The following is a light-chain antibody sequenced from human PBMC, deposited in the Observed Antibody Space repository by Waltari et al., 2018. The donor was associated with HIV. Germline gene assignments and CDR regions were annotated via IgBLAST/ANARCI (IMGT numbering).Light chain of an antibody. V-gene: IGLV2-8*01. Sequence: QSALTQPPSASGSPGQSVAIPCTGTSSNAGGYNYVSWYQHHPGKAPKPMIYEVSKRPSGVPDRFSGSKSGITASLTVSGLQAEDEADYYCSSYAGSNNLVFGGGTKLTVL. CDR1: SSNAGGYNY. CDR3: SSYAGSNNLV. J-gene: IGLJ2*01. CDR2: EVS.